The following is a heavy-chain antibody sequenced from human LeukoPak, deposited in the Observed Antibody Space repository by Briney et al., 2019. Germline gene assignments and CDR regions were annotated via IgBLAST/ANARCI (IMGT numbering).Heavy chain of an antibody. J-gene: IGHJ4*02. CDR1: GFTFSNYW. CDR3: ARGRTGYSYGYGHFPFDY. Sequence: GGSLRLSCAASGFTFSNYWINWVRQAPGKGLEWVANIKQDGSEKYYLDSVKGRFTISRDNAKNSLYLQMNSLRAEDTAVYYCARGRTGYSYGYGHFPFDYWGQGTLVTVSP. CDR2: IKQDGSEK. V-gene: IGHV3-7*01. D-gene: IGHD5-18*01.